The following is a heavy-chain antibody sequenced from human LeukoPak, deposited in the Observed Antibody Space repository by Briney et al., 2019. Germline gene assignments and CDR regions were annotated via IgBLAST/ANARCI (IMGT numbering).Heavy chain of an antibody. Sequence: SETLSLTCAVYGGSFSGYYWSWIRQPPGKGLEWIGEINHSGSTNYNPSLKSRVTISVDTSKNQFSLKLSSVTAADTAVYYCARTNYYYYYMDVWGKGTTVTVSS. CDR2: INHSGST. V-gene: IGHV4-34*01. CDR1: GGSFSGYY. CDR3: ARTNYYYYYMDV. J-gene: IGHJ6*03.